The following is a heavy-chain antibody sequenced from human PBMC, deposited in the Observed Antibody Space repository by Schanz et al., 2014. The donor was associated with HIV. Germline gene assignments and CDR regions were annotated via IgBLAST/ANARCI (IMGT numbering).Heavy chain of an antibody. CDR3: ARDSPVAXXXLDY. J-gene: IGHJ4*02. D-gene: IGHD6-13*01. CDR2: ISYDGRNK. Sequence: QVQLVESXXXVAQPGRXXXXXXXASGFTFSTYGMHWVRQAPGKGLEWGAVISYDGRNKYYADSVKGRVTISRDNSKNTLYLQMNSLRVEDTAVYYCARDSPVAXXXLDYWGQGTLVTVSS. CDR1: GFTFSTYG. V-gene: IGHV3-30*03.